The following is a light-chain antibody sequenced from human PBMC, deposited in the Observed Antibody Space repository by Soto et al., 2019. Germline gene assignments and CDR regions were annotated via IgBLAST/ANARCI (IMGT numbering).Light chain of an antibody. CDR2: RNN. CDR3: AAWDDSLSGVV. CDR1: SSNIGSNY. Sequence: QSVLTQPPSAPGTPGQRVTISCSGSSSNIGSNYVYWYQQLPGTAPKLLIYRNNQRPSGVPDRFSASKSGTSASLAISGLRSEDEADYYCAAWDDSLSGVVFGGGTKVTVL. J-gene: IGLJ2*01. V-gene: IGLV1-47*01.